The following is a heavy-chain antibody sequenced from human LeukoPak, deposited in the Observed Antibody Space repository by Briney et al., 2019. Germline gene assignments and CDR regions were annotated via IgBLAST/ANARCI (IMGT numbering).Heavy chain of an antibody. D-gene: IGHD3-10*01. V-gene: IGHV3-53*01. J-gene: IGHJ4*02. Sequence: GGSLRLSCAASGFTFSSYSMNWVRQAPGKGLEWVSVIYSGGSTYYADSVKGRFTISRDNSKNTLYLQMNSLRAEDTAVYYCARDLLWFGESILYYFDYWGQGTLVTVSS. CDR1: GFTFSSYS. CDR2: IYSGGST. CDR3: ARDLLWFGESILYYFDY.